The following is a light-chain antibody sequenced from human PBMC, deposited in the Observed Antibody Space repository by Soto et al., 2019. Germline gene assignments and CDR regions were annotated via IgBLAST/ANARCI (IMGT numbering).Light chain of an antibody. Sequence: EIVLTQSPGTLSLSPGERATLSCRASQSVSNIYLASYQQKPGQAPRLLIYGTSSRATGIPDRFSGSGSGTDFTLTISRLEPEDFAVYYCQQYDNSLYTFGQGTKLEIK. CDR3: QQYDNSLYT. CDR1: QSVSNIY. CDR2: GTS. V-gene: IGKV3-20*01. J-gene: IGKJ2*01.